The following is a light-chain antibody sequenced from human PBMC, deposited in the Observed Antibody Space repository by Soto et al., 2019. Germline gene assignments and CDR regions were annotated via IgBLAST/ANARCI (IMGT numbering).Light chain of an antibody. V-gene: IGLV1-40*01. J-gene: IGLJ1*01. CDR3: QSYDSSLSGYV. CDR1: GSNIGAPYD. CDR2: GNS. Sequence: QSVLTQPPSVSGAPGQRVTISCTGSGSNIGAPYDVHWYQLLPGAAPKVLIHGNSNRPSGVPDRFSGSRSGTSASLAITGLQAEDEADYYYQSYDSSLSGYVFGTGTKVTVL.